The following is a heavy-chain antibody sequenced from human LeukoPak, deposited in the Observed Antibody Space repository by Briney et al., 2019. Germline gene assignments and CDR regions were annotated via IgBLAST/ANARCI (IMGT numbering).Heavy chain of an antibody. CDR3: AKEVPAADYSYGMDV. Sequence: SVKVSCKASGGTFSIYAISWVRQAPGQGLEWMGGIIPIFGTANYAQKSQGRVTITADESTSTAYMELSSLRSEDTAVYYCAKEVPAADYSYGMDVWGQGTTVTVSS. D-gene: IGHD2-2*01. CDR2: IIPIFGTA. V-gene: IGHV1-69*13. J-gene: IGHJ6*02. CDR1: GGTFSIYA.